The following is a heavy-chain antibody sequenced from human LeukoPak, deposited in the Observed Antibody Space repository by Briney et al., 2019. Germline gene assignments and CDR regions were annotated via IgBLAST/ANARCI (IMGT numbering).Heavy chain of an antibody. D-gene: IGHD3-9*01. CDR3: AKGGTYHDILTPYYV. Sequence: TGGSLRLSCAASGFSFSSYAMTWVRQGPGKGLEWVSGISGGGVNTYYADSVKGRFTISRDNSKKTLFLQMDSLRADDTAVYYCAKGGTYHDILTPYYVWGQGTLVTVSS. CDR2: ISGGGVNT. CDR1: GFSFSSYA. V-gene: IGHV3-23*01. J-gene: IGHJ4*02.